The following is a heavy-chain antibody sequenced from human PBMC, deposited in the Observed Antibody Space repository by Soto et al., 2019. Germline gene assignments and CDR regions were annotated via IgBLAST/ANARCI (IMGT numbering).Heavy chain of an antibody. V-gene: IGHV5-51*01. Sequence: GESLKISCKGSGYSFTSYWIGWVRQMPGKGLEWMGIIYPGDSDTRYSPSFQGQVTISADKSISTAYLQWSSLKASDTAMYYCAREKFGYKPQRYYMDVWGKGTTVTVSS. CDR3: AREKFGYKPQRYYMDV. CDR1: GYSFTSYW. CDR2: IYPGDSDT. D-gene: IGHD6-25*01. J-gene: IGHJ6*03.